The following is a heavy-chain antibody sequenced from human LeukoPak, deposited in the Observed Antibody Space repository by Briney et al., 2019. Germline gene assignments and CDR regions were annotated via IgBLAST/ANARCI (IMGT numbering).Heavy chain of an antibody. CDR3: ARLDYYYYYMDV. Sequence: SETLSLTCAVYGGSFSGYYWSWIRQPPGKGLEWIGEINHSGSTNYNPSLKSRVTISVDTSKNQFSLKLSSVTAADTAVYYCARLDYYYYYMDVWGKGTTVTVSS. CDR2: INHSGST. V-gene: IGHV4-34*01. CDR1: GGSFSGYY. J-gene: IGHJ6*03.